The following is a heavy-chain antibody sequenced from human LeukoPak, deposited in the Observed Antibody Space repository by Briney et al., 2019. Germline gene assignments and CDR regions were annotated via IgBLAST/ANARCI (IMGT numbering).Heavy chain of an antibody. CDR2: IYSSGST. D-gene: IGHD1-26*01. J-gene: IGHJ4*02. CDR3: ARNRGSYFLFDY. V-gene: IGHV4-4*07. CDR1: GGSISSYY. Sequence: SETLSLTCTVSGGSISSYYWSWIRQPAGKGLEWIGRIYSSGSTNYNPSLKSRVTMSVHTSKNQFSLNLRSVTAADTAVYYCARNRGSYFLFDYWGQGTLVTVSS.